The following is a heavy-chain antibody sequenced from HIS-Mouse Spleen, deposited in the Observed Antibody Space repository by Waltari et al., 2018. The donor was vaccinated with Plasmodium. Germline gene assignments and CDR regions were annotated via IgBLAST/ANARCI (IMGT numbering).Heavy chain of an antibody. CDR3: AHRVYDSSGYYNWFDP. V-gene: IGHV2-5*01. D-gene: IGHD3-22*01. Sequence: QITLKESGPTLVKPTQTLTLTCTFSGFSLSTSGVGVGWIRHPPGKALEWLALIYWNDDKRYSPSLKSRLTITKDTSKNQVVLTMTNMDPVDTATYYCAHRVYDSSGYYNWFDPWGQGTLVTVSS. CDR2: IYWNDDK. CDR1: GFSLSTSGVG. J-gene: IGHJ5*02.